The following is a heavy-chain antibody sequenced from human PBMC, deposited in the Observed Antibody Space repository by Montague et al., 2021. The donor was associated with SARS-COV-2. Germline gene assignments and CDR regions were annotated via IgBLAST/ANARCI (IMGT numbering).Heavy chain of an antibody. Sequence: SLRLSCAASGFTFRSYTMNWVRQSPGVGLEWVSFISSSSSSIYYADSLKGRFTTSRDNAKNSLYLQMNSLRVEDTAVYYCVRGGACSGGKCNGGARDWGQGTLVTVSS. CDR1: GFTFRSYT. CDR2: ISSSSSSI. D-gene: IGHD2-15*01. CDR3: VRGGACSGGKCNGGARD. J-gene: IGHJ4*02. V-gene: IGHV3-21*01.